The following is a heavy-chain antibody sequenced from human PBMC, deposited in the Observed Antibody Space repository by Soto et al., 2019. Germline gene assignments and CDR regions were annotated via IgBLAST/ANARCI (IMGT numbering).Heavy chain of an antibody. CDR1: GGSISTVDYW. CDR3: ARGPSGDKVDS. J-gene: IGHJ4*02. D-gene: IGHD7-27*01. V-gene: IGHV4-30-4*01. Sequence: QVQLQESGPGLVKPSQTLSLTCTVSGGSISTVDYWWSWIRQSPDMGLEWIGHIYDGGRTYNNPSLESRVTMSVATSKSQLSLTLSSVSAADTAVYYCARGPSGDKVDSWGQGTLVTVSS. CDR2: IYDGGRT.